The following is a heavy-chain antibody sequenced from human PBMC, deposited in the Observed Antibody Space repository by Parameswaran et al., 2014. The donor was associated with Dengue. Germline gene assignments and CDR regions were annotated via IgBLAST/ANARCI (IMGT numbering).Heavy chain of an antibody. V-gene: IGHV5-51*01. CDR3: ARTSRSYYYYGMDV. CDR2: IYPGDSDT. J-gene: IGHJ6*02. Sequence: VRQMPGKGLEWMGIIYPGDSDTRYSPSFQGQVTISADKSISTAYLQWSSLKASDTAMYYCARTSRSYYYYGMDVWGQGTTVTVSS. D-gene: IGHD6-6*01.